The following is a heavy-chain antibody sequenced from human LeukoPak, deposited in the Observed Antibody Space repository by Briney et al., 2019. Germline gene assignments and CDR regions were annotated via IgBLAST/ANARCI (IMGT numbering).Heavy chain of an antibody. V-gene: IGHV1-18*01. Sequence: ASVTVSCMASGYTFTSYGISWVRQAPGQGREGMGWISAYNGTTNYAQKLQGRVTMTTDTSTSTAYMELRSLRSDDTAVYYCARDQGCSSTSCYALTYMDVWGKGTTVTVSS. CDR2: ISAYNGTT. CDR1: GYTFTSYG. J-gene: IGHJ6*03. CDR3: ARDQGCSSTSCYALTYMDV. D-gene: IGHD2-2*01.